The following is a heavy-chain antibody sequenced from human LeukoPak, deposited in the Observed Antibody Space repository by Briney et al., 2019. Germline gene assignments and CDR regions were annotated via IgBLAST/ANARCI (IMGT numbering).Heavy chain of an antibody. CDR3: ARVKGGIAAAGNYFDY. D-gene: IGHD6-13*01. CDR1: GFTFSNHW. CDR2: IKPDGSDK. Sequence: PGGSLRLSCAASGFTFSNHWMSWVRQAPGKGLEWVASIKPDGSDKYYVDSVKGRITISRDNSKNTLHLQMNSLRTEDTAVYYCARVKGGIAAAGNYFDYWGQGTLVTVSS. J-gene: IGHJ4*02. V-gene: IGHV3-7*01.